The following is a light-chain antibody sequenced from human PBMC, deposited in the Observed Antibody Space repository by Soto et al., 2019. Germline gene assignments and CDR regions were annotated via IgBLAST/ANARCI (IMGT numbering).Light chain of an antibody. CDR2: AAS. CDR1: QGISSY. J-gene: IGKJ3*01. Sequence: DIQLTQSPSFLSASVGDRVTITCRASQGISSYLAWYQQKPGKAPKLLIYAASTLQSEVPSRFRGSGSGTEFPLTISSLQPEDFATYYCQQLNSYPPTFTFGPGTKVDIK. V-gene: IGKV1-9*01. CDR3: QQLNSYPPTFT.